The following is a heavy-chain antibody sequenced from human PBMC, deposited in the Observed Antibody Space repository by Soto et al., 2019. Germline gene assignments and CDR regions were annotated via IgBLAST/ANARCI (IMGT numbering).Heavy chain of an antibody. V-gene: IGHV1-18*01. CDR2: ISAYNGNT. CDR3: ARVGAYSSASGPDF. J-gene: IGHJ4*02. CDR1: GYTFINYG. D-gene: IGHD6-6*01. Sequence: ASVKVSCKASGYTFINYGINWLRQAPGQGLEWMGWISAYNGNTNYAQKLQGRVTMTTDTSTSTAYMELRSLRSDDTAVYYCARVGAYSSASGPDFWGQGTLVTVSS.